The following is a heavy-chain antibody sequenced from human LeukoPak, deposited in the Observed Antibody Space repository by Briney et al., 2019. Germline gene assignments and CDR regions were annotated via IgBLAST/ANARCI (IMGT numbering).Heavy chain of an antibody. CDR2: IWYDGSNK. V-gene: IGHV3-33*01. CDR1: GFIFGTYG. CDR3: ARAVGPFDY. Sequence: GGSLRLSCATSGFIFGTYGMHWVRQAPGKGLEWVAVIWYDGSNKYYADSVKGRFTISRDNSKNTLYPEMNSLRTEDTAVYYCARAVGPFDYWGQGTLVTVSS. J-gene: IGHJ4*02. D-gene: IGHD2-15*01.